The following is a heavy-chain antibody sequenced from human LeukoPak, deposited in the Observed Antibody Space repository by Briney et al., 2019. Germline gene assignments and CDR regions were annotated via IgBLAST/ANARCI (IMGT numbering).Heavy chain of an antibody. J-gene: IGHJ5*02. Sequence: GGSLRLSCAASGFTFSVYWMGWVRQAPGKGLEWVANIKQDGSEKYYVDSVKGRFTISRDNAKNTLYLQMNSLRAEDTAVYYCARRVNYYDSSGYYYFWFDPWGQGTLVTVSS. CDR3: ARRVNYYDSSGYYYFWFDP. V-gene: IGHV3-7*01. CDR1: GFTFSVYW. D-gene: IGHD3-22*01. CDR2: IKQDGSEK.